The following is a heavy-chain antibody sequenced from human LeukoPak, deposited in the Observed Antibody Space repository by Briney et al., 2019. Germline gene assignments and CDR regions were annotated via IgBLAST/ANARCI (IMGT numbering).Heavy chain of an antibody. CDR1: GYTFTGYY. CDR2: INPNSGGT. Sequence: ASVKVSCKASGYTFTGYYMHWVRQAPGQGLEWMGWINPNSGGTNYAQKLQDRVTMTTDTSTSTAYMELRSLRSDDTAVYYCAREPLRFLEWSSPNYYYGMDVWGQGTTVTVSS. V-gene: IGHV1-2*02. CDR3: AREPLRFLEWSSPNYYYGMDV. D-gene: IGHD3-3*01. J-gene: IGHJ6*02.